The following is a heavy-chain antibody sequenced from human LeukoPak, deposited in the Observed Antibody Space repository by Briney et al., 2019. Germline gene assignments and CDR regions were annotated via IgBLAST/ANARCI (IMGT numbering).Heavy chain of an antibody. CDR3: ARAGYGDSDFDY. CDR1: GGSISSSSYY. J-gene: IGHJ4*02. CDR2: IYYSGST. V-gene: IGHV4-39*07. D-gene: IGHD4-17*01. Sequence: SETLSLTCTVSGGSISSSSYYGGWIRQPPGTGLEWIGSIYYSGSTYYNPSLKSRVTISVDTSKNQFSLRLNSVTAADTAVYYCARAGYGDSDFDYWGQGTLVTVSS.